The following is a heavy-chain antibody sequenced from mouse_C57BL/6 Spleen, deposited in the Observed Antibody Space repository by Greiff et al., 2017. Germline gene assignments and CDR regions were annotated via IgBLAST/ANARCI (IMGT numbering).Heavy chain of an antibody. V-gene: IGHV1-64*01. CDR3: ARARSYDSKPYYAMDY. CDR1: GYTFTSYW. CDR2: IHPNSGST. D-gene: IGHD2-5*01. Sequence: VQLQQPGAELVKPGASVKLSCKASGYTFTSYWMHWVKQRPGQGLEWIGMIHPNSGSTNYNEKLKSKATLTVDNSSSTAYMQLSGLTSEDAAVYYGARARSYDSKPYYAMDYWGQGTSVTVSS. J-gene: IGHJ4*01.